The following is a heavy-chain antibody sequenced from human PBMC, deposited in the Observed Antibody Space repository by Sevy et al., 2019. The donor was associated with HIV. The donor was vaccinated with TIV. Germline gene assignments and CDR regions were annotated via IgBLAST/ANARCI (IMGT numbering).Heavy chain of an antibody. CDR3: ARAPFWALDY. D-gene: IGHD7-27*01. CDR2: IKQDGSEK. J-gene: IGHJ4*02. V-gene: IGHV3-7*01. CDR1: GFTFRSYW. Sequence: GGSLRLSCAASGFTFRSYWMHWVRQAPGKGLEWVANIKQDGSEKYYVDSVKGRFTISRDNAKNSLYLQMNSLRAEDTAVYYCARAPFWALDYWGQGTLVTVSS.